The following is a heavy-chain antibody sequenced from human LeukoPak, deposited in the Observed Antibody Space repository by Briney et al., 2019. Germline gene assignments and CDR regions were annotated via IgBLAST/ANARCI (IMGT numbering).Heavy chain of an antibody. CDR2: INPNSGGT. V-gene: IGHV1-2*02. J-gene: IGHJ3*02. CDR3: ARAAIRAAFDI. CDR1: GYTFTGYY. Sequence: GASVRVSCKASGYTFTGYYMHWMRQAPGQGLEWMGWINPNSGGTNYAQKFQGRVTMTRDTSISTAYMELSRLRSDDTAVYYCARAAIRAAFDIWGQGTMVTVSS.